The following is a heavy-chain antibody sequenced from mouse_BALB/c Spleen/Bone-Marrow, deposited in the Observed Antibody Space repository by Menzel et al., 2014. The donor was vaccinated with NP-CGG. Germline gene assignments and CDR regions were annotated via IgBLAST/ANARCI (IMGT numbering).Heavy chain of an antibody. D-gene: IGHD2-3*01. CDR3: ARLGYYGYFVD. J-gene: IGHJ2*01. Sequence: EVKLVESGGGLVQPGGSLKLSCAASGFDFRRFWMSWVRQAPGKGLEWIGEINPESSTINYTPSLKDKFIISRDNAINTLYLQMSKVRSEDTALYYCARLGYYGYFVDWGQGTTLTVSS. CDR1: GFDFRRFW. V-gene: IGHV4-1*02. CDR2: INPESSTI.